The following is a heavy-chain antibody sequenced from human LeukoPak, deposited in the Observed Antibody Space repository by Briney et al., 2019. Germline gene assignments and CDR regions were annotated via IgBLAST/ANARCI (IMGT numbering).Heavy chain of an antibody. J-gene: IGHJ4*02. CDR1: GVSISSSVYY. V-gene: IGHV4-39*01. CDR3: AGISRRGRDTIFLDH. CDR2: IYYSGST. D-gene: IGHD3-9*01. Sequence: SETLSLTCSVSGVSISSSVYYWGWIRQPPGKGLEWIGGIYYSGSTYYNPSLKSRVTISVDTSKKQFSLKLSSVTAADTAVYYCAGISRRGRDTIFLDHWGQGTLVTVSS.